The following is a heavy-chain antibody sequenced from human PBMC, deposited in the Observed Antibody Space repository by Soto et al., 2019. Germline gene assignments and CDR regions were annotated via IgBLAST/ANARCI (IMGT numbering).Heavy chain of an antibody. D-gene: IGHD3-10*01. CDR1: GDSITNNDYY. CDR2: IHYRGSA. Sequence: SETLSLTCIVSGDSITNNDYYWGWLRRPPGKGLEWIGTIHYRGSASYNPSLKSRVIFSADTSKNQFSLRLSSVTAADTAVYYCARRTPLYASESSRFVPWGQGALVTVSS. CDR3: ARRTPLYASESSRFVP. J-gene: IGHJ5*02. V-gene: IGHV4-39*01.